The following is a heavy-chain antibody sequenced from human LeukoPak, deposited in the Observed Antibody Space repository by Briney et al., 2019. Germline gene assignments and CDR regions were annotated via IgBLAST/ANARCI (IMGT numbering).Heavy chain of an antibody. J-gene: IGHJ6*03. D-gene: IGHD3-22*01. Sequence: ASVKVSCKASGYSFFTYEINWVRQATGQGLEWMGWVNPDSGNTRYAQNFQGRVTITRNTSMTTIFMELSSLRSDDTAVYYCARVEKKGFYYDNGGYYRNRFYYHMDVWGKGTTVTVSS. CDR1: GYSFFTYE. CDR2: VNPDSGNT. V-gene: IGHV1-8*03. CDR3: ARVEKKGFYYDNGGYYRNRFYYHMDV.